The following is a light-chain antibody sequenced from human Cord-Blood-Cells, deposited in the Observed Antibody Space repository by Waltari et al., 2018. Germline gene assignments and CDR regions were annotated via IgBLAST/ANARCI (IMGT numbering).Light chain of an antibody. J-gene: IGKJ4*01. Sequence: DIQMTQSPSSLSASVGDRVTITCRASQSISSYLNWYQQKPGKAPKLLIYAASSLQSGVPSRVSGSGSGTDFTPTISSLQPEDFATYYCQQSYSTPTFGGGTKVEIK. CDR1: QSISSY. CDR2: AAS. CDR3: QQSYSTPT. V-gene: IGKV1-39*01.